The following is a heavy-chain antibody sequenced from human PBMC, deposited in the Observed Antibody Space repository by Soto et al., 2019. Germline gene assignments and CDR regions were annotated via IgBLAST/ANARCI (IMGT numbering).Heavy chain of an antibody. V-gene: IGHV1-69*13. Sequence: ASVKVSCKASGGTFSSYAISWVRQAPGQGLEWMGGIIPIFGTANYAQKFQGRVTITADESTSTAYMELSSLRSEDTAVYYCARDLWGYCSSTSCYNPYNWFDPWGQGTLVTVSS. CDR1: GGTFSSYA. J-gene: IGHJ5*02. D-gene: IGHD2-2*02. CDR2: IIPIFGTA. CDR3: ARDLWGYCSSTSCYNPYNWFDP.